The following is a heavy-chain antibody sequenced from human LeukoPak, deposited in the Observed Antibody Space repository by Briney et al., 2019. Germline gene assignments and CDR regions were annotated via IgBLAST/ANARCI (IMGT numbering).Heavy chain of an antibody. CDR2: INNDGYST. V-gene: IGHV3-74*01. D-gene: IGHD1-26*01. Sequence: PGGSLRLSCAASGFTFSSYWMHWVRQAPGKGLVWVSRINNDGYSTSYADSVKGRFTISRDNAKNTLYLQMNSLRAEDTAVYYCASPYSGSYYGFDYWGQGTLVTVSS. J-gene: IGHJ4*02. CDR3: ASPYSGSYYGFDY. CDR1: GFTFSSYW.